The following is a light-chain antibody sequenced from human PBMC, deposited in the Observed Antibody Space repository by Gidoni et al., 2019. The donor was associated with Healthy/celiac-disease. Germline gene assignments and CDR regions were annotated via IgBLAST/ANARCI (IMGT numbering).Light chain of an antibody. CDR3: QQYNSYSRT. Sequence: DIQMTQSPSILSASVGDRVTITCRASQSISSWFAWYQQKPGKAPKLLIYKASSLESGVPSRFSGSGSGTEFTLTISSLQPDEFATYYCQQYNSYSRTFXQXTKVXIK. V-gene: IGKV1-5*03. CDR1: QSISSW. CDR2: KAS. J-gene: IGKJ1*01.